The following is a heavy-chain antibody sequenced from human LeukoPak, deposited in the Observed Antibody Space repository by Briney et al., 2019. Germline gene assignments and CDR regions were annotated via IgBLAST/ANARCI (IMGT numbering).Heavy chain of an antibody. CDR3: AKDLSIVVVTAIGVDY. V-gene: IGHV3-30*18. J-gene: IGHJ4*02. Sequence: GGSLRLSCAASGFIFSGYGMHWVRQAPGKGLEWVAVISYDGSNKYYADSVKGRFTISRDNSKNTLYLEMNSLRAEDTAVYYCAKDLSIVVVTAIGVDYWGQGTLVTVSS. CDR2: ISYDGSNK. CDR1: GFIFSGYG. D-gene: IGHD2-21*02.